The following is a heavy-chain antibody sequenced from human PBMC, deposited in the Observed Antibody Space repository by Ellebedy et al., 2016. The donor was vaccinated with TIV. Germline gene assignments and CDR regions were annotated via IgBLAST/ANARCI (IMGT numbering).Heavy chain of an antibody. V-gene: IGHV3-23*01. D-gene: IGHD3-10*01. CDR1: DFTFSNYA. J-gene: IGHJ6*02. CDR2: ISGIGSDT. CDR3: AREVYRGNTLGRPEYYYGVDL. Sequence: PGGSLRLSCGASDFTFSNYALAWVRQTPGEGLEWVSSISGIGSDTKYADSVKGRFTISRDNSKDTLYLQMSDLRVEDTAMYYCAREVYRGNTLGRPEYYYGVDLWGQGTTVTVS.